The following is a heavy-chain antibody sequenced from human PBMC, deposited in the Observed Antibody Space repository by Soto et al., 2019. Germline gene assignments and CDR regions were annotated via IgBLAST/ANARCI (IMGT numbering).Heavy chain of an antibody. D-gene: IGHD3-22*01. V-gene: IGHV5-51*01. CDR3: ARPGSYYYDSSGYWVGAFDI. J-gene: IGHJ3*02. Sequence: LGESLKISCKGSGYSFTSYWIGWVRQMPGKGLEWMGIIYPGDSDTRYSPSFQGQVTISADKSISTAYLQWSSLKASDTAMYYCARPGSYYYDSSGYWVGAFDIWGQGTMVTVSS. CDR1: GYSFTSYW. CDR2: IYPGDSDT.